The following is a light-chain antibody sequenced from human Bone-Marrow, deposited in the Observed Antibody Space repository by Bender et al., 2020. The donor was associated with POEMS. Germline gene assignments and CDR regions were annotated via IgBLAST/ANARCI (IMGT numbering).Light chain of an antibody. J-gene: IGLJ2*01. CDR2: DDS. Sequence: YVLTQPPSVSVAPGQTARMTCGGNNIVSKSVHWYQQKPGQAPVLVVFDDSDRPSGIPERFSGSNSGNTATLTISGVEAGDEADYYCQVWDSSTDHRVFGGGTTLTVL. CDR1: NIVSKS. CDR3: QVWDSSTDHRV. V-gene: IGLV3-21*02.